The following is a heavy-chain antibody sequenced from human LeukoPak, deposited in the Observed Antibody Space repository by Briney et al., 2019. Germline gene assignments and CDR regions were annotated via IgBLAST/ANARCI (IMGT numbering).Heavy chain of an antibody. V-gene: IGHV4-34*01. CDR2: INHSGST. CDR3: ARDRTSPMYYYYYGMDV. Sequence: PSETLSLTCAVYGGSFSGYYWSWIRQPPGKGLEWIGEINHSGSTNYNPSLKSRVTISVDTSKNQFSLKLSSVTAADTAVYYCARDRTSPMYYYYYGMDVWGQGTTVTVSS. CDR1: GGSFSGYY. J-gene: IGHJ6*02.